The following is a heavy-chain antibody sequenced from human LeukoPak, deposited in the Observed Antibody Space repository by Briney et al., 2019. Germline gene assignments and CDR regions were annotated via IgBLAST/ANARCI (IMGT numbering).Heavy chain of an antibody. Sequence: SQTLSLTCTVSGGSISSGGYYWSWIRQHPRTCLEWIVYIYYSGSTYYNPSLKSRVTITVLTSKNQFSLKLGSVTAADTAAYYCARDYGDSGLGWFDPWGQGTLVIVSS. CDR3: ARDYGDSGLGWFDP. V-gene: IGHV4-31*03. D-gene: IGHD4-17*01. CDR1: GGSISSGGYY. CDR2: IYYSGST. J-gene: IGHJ5*02.